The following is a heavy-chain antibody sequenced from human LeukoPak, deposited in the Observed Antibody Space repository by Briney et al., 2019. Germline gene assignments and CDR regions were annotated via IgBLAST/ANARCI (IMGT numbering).Heavy chain of an antibody. CDR3: AKDAGYSTASGYYYGMDV. CDR1: GFTVSSNY. V-gene: IGHV3-53*01. Sequence: GGSLRLSCAASGFTVSSNYMSWVRQAPGKGLEWVSVIYSGGSTYYADSVKGRFTISRDNSKNTLYLQMNSLRAEDTAVYYCAKDAGYSTASGYYYGMDVWGQGTTVTVFS. J-gene: IGHJ6*02. D-gene: IGHD5-12*01. CDR2: IYSGGST.